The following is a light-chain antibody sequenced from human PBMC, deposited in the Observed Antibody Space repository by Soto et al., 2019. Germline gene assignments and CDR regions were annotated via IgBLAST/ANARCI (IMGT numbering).Light chain of an antibody. CDR1: QSVSSY. Sequence: EIVLTQYPATLSLSPGERATLSCRASQSVSSYLAWYQQKPGQAPRLLIYDASNRATGIPARFRGSGSGTEFTLTISRLQTEDFATYYCLQHNSYPWTFGQGTKV. CDR2: DAS. CDR3: LQHNSYPWT. V-gene: IGKV3-11*01. J-gene: IGKJ1*01.